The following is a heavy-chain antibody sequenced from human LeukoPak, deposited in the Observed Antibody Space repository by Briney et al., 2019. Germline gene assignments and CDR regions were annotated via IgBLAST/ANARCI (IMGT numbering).Heavy chain of an antibody. CDR2: IYYSGRT. J-gene: IGHJ6*02. CDR3: ARHLADTGDNYYYYVIDV. D-gene: IGHD6-19*01. V-gene: IGHV4-59*08. CDR1: GGSIRSYY. Sequence: PLETPSLTCTVSGGSIRSYYWNWVRQPPGKGLEWIGYIYYSGRTHYKPSLKSRVTISVDTSKNQFSLRLSSVHAADTAVDCGARHLADTGDNYYYYVIDVWVPGATVTVSS.